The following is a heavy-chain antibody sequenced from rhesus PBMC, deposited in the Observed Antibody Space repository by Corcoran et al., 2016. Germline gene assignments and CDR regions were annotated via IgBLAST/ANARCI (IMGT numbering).Heavy chain of an antibody. J-gene: IGHJ4*01. CDR2: IYGSSTST. D-gene: IGHD3-3*01. V-gene: IGHV4S10*01. CDR3: ARDRRWYYNIWTGENYFDY. Sequence: QVQLQESGPGVVKPSETLSLTCAVSGGSISDSYRWSWIRQPPGKGLEWIGYIYGSSTSTNYNPSRKNRVNISKDTAKNQFSLKLSSVTAADTAVYYCARDRRWYYNIWTGENYFDYWGQGVLVTVSS. CDR1: GGSISDSYR.